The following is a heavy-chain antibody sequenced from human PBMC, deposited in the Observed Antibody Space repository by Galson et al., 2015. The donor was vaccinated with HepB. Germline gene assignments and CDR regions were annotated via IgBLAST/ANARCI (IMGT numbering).Heavy chain of an antibody. D-gene: IGHD3-9*01. Sequence: SVKGSCKVSGYTLTELSMHWGRQAPGKGLEWMGGFDPEDGETIYAQKFQGRVTMTEDTSTDTAYMELSSLRSEDTAVYYCATVAILTGYWTGDYWGQGTLVTVSS. CDR2: FDPEDGET. CDR3: ATVAILTGYWTGDY. V-gene: IGHV1-24*01. J-gene: IGHJ4*02. CDR1: GYTLTELS.